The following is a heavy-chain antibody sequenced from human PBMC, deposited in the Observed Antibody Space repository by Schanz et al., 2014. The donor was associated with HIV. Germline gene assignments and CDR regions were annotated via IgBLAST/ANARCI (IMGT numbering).Heavy chain of an antibody. V-gene: IGHV3-30*18. J-gene: IGHJ4*02. D-gene: IGHD3-3*01. Sequence: QVQLVESGGGVVQPGRSLRLSYEASGFTFNSYGMHWVRQSPGKGLEWMAIISYDGSKKYYADSVKGRFTISRDNSKNTLYVELNSLRPEDTAVYYCAKDGSRKVRFLEGPGYYLDHWGQGALVTVSS. CDR2: ISYDGSKK. CDR3: AKDGSRKVRFLEGPGYYLDH. CDR1: GFTFNSYG.